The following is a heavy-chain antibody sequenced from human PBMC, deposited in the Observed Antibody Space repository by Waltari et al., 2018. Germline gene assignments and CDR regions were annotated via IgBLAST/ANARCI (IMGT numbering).Heavy chain of an antibody. D-gene: IGHD1-1*01. CDR1: GYTFTSYY. J-gene: IGHJ4*02. V-gene: IGHV1-46*01. CDR3: ASKGYPWFDY. Sequence: QVQLVQSGAEVKKPGASVKVSCKASGYTFTSYYMHWVRQAPGQGLEWMGIINPSGGSTSYAQKFQGRVTMTRDTSTSTGYMELSSLRSEDTAVYYCASKGYPWFDYWGQGTLVTVSS. CDR2: INPSGGST.